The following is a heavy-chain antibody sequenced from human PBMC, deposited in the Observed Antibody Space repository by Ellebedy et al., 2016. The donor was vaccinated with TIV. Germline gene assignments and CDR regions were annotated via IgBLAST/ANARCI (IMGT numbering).Heavy chain of an antibody. Sequence: GESLKISCAASGITVSTNYMSWVRQAPGRGLEWVSIIYSGGSTYYADSVKGRFTISRDNSKNTLYLQMNSLRAEDTAVYYCARGSGYVYTGDYWGQGTLVTVSS. CDR3: ARGSGYVYTGDY. CDR1: GITVSTNY. V-gene: IGHV3-66*01. D-gene: IGHD5-12*01. CDR2: IYSGGST. J-gene: IGHJ4*02.